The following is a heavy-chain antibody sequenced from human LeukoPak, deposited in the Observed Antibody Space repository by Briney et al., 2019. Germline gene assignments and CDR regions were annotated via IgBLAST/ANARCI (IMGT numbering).Heavy chain of an antibody. CDR2: INWNGGST. V-gene: IGHV3-20*04. J-gene: IGHJ4*02. CDR1: GFTFNDYG. D-gene: IGHD6-13*01. Sequence: GGSLRLSCAASGFTFNDYGMSWVRHAPGKGLEWVSGINWNGGSTVYADSVKGRFTISRDNAKNSLYLQMNSLRAEDTALYYCAKNPYSSSWYYFDYWGQGTLVTVSS. CDR3: AKNPYSSSWYYFDY.